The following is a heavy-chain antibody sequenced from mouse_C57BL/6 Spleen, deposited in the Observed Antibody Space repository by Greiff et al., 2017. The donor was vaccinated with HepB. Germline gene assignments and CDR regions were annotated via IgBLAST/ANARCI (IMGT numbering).Heavy chain of an antibody. Sequence: EVQLQQSGPELVKPGASVKMSCKASGYTFTDYNMHWVKQSHGKSLEWIGYINPNNGGTSYNQKFKGKATLTVNKSSSTAYMELRSLTSEDAAVYYCARGGSTMVTTGFAYWGQGTLVTVSA. CDR2: INPNNGGT. J-gene: IGHJ3*01. V-gene: IGHV1-22*01. CDR1: GYTFTDYN. D-gene: IGHD2-2*01. CDR3: ARGGSTMVTTGFAY.